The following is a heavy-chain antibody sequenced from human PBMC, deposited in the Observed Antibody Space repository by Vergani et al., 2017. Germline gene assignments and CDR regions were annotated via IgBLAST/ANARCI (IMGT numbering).Heavy chain of an antibody. Sequence: EVQLVESGGGLVQPGGSLRLSCAASGFTVSSNYMSWVHQAPGKGLEWVSVIYSGGSTYYADSVKGRFTISRHNSKNTLYLQMNSLRAEDTAVYYCATRGGDYGDYRIDYWGQGTLVTVSS. V-gene: IGHV3-53*04. J-gene: IGHJ4*02. CDR3: ATRGGDYGDYRIDY. CDR2: IYSGGST. D-gene: IGHD4-17*01. CDR1: GFTVSSNY.